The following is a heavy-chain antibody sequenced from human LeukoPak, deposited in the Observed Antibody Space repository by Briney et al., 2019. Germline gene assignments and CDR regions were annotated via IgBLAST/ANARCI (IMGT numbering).Heavy chain of an antibody. CDR2: TRYDGSNK. Sequence: PGGSLRLSCAASGFTFSSYGMHWVRQAPGKGLEWVAFTRYDGSNKYYADSVKGRFTISRDNSKNTLYLQMNSLRAEDTAVYYCAKSPTMVRGGIDYWGQGTLVTVSS. V-gene: IGHV3-30*02. J-gene: IGHJ4*02. CDR3: AKSPTMVRGGIDY. D-gene: IGHD3-10*01. CDR1: GFTFSSYG.